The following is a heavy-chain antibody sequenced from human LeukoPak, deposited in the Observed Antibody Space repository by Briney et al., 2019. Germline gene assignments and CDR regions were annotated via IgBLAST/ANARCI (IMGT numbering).Heavy chain of an antibody. J-gene: IGHJ4*02. CDR1: GFTFSSYA. CDR2: ITGSADNT. Sequence: GGSLRLSCAASGFTFSSYAMSWVRQAPGKGLEWVSSITGSADNTYYADSVKGRFTIARDNSKNTLYLQMNSLRAEDTAVYYCAILAGNPYWGPGTLVTVSS. CDR3: AILAGNPY. V-gene: IGHV3-23*01. D-gene: IGHD2-21*01.